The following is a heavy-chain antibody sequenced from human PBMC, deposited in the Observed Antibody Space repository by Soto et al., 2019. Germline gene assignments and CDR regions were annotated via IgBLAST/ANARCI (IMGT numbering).Heavy chain of an antibody. Sequence: GGSLRLSCAASGFTFSSYAMHWVRQAPGKGLEWVAVISYDGSNKYYADSVKGRFTISRDNSKNTLYLQMNSLRAEDTAVYYCAGEQQLTGGHQANAEYFQHWGQGTLVTVSS. J-gene: IGHJ1*01. D-gene: IGHD6-13*01. CDR2: ISYDGSNK. V-gene: IGHV3-30-3*01. CDR1: GFTFSSYA. CDR3: AGEQQLTGGHQANAEYFQH.